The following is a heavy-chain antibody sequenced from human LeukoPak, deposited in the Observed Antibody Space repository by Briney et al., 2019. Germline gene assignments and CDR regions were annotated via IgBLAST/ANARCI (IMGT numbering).Heavy chain of an antibody. D-gene: IGHD4-17*01. J-gene: IGHJ2*01. CDR3: ARDDDYGDSYWYFDL. Sequence: PGGSLRLSCAASGFAFSSYSMNWVGQAPGKGLEWVSYISSASSTIFCTDSVKGRFTISRDNAKNSLYLQMDSLRDGDTAVYYCARDDDYGDSYWYFDLWGRGTLVTVSS. V-gene: IGHV3-48*02. CDR1: GFAFSSYS. CDR2: ISSASSTI.